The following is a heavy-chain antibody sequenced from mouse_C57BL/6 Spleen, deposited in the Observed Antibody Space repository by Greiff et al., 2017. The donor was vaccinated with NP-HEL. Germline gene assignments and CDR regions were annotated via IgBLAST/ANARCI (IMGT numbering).Heavy chain of an antibody. Sequence: EVKLVESEGGLVQPGSSMKLSCTASGFTFSDYYMAWVRQVPEKGLEWVANINYDGSSTYYLDSLKSRFIISRDNAKNILYLQMSSLKSEDTATYYCARDSDYLDYWGQGTSVTVSS. V-gene: IGHV5-16*01. CDR1: GFTFSDYY. D-gene: IGHD2-4*01. J-gene: IGHJ4*01. CDR2: INYDGSST. CDR3: ARDSDYLDY.